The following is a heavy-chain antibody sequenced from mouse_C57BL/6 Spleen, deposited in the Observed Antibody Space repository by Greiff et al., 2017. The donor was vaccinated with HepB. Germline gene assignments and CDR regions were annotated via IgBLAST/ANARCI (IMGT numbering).Heavy chain of an antibody. V-gene: IGHV1-82*01. J-gene: IGHJ3*01. Sequence: VQLQQSGPELVKPGASVKISCKASGYAFSSSWMNWVKQRPGKGLEWIGRIYPGDGDTNYNGKFKGKATLTADKSSSTAYMQLSSLTSEDSAVYFCARERDYYDYDGAWFAYWGQGTLVTVSA. CDR2: IYPGDGDT. CDR1: GYAFSSSW. D-gene: IGHD2-4*01. CDR3: ARERDYYDYDGAWFAY.